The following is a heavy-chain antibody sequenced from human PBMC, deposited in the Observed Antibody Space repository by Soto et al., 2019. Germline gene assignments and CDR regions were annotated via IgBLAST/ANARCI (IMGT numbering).Heavy chain of an antibody. CDR1: GYTFTGYY. J-gene: IGHJ5*02. CDR3: ARIPIVVVPTASPMSWFDP. CDR2: INPNSGGT. V-gene: IGHV1-2*02. Sequence: ASVKVSCKASGYTFTGYYMHWVRQAPGQGLEWMGWINPNSGGTNYAQKFQGRVTLTRDTSISTAYMELSRLRSDDTAVYYRARIPIVVVPTASPMSWFDPWGQGTLVTVYS. D-gene: IGHD2-2*01.